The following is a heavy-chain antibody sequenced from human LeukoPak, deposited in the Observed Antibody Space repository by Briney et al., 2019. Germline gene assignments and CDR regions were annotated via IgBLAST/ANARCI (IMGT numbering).Heavy chain of an antibody. Sequence: PGGSLRPSCAASGFTFSSYEMNWVRQAPGKGLEWVSYISSSGSTIYYADSVKGRFTISRDNAKNSLYLQMNSLRAEDTAVYYCAKEGLYSYGFFDYWGQGTLVTVSS. CDR2: ISSSGSTI. CDR3: AKEGLYSYGFFDY. J-gene: IGHJ4*02. V-gene: IGHV3-48*03. CDR1: GFTFSSYE. D-gene: IGHD5-18*01.